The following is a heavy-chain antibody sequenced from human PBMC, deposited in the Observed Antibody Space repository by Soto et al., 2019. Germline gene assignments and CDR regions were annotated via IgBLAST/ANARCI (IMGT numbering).Heavy chain of an antibody. Sequence: EVQLVESGGGLVQPGGSLRLSCAASGFTFSSYWMHWVRQAPGKGLVWVSDISTDGGTTRYADSVRGRFTISRDNAKNTRYLQINSLRAEDTAVYFCARGGVQPVDYWGQGTLVTVSS. CDR2: ISTDGGTT. CDR1: GFTFSSYW. D-gene: IGHD6-13*01. J-gene: IGHJ4*02. V-gene: IGHV3-74*01. CDR3: ARGGVQPVDY.